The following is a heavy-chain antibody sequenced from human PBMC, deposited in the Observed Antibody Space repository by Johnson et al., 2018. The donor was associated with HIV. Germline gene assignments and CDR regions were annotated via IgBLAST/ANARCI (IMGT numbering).Heavy chain of an antibody. CDR2: IYSGGST. Sequence: VQLVESGGGLVQPGGSLRLSCAASGFTVSSNYMSWVRQAPGKGLEWVSVIYSGGSTYYADSVKGRFTISRDNSKNTLYLQMNSLRAEDTALYYCARDPPYVGGAFANWGPGTMVTVSS. V-gene: IGHV3-66*01. CDR1: GFTVSSNY. D-gene: IGHD3-16*01. CDR3: ARDPPYVGGAFAN. J-gene: IGHJ3*02.